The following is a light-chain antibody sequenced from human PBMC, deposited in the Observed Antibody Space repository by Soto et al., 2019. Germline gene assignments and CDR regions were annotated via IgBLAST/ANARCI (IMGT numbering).Light chain of an antibody. V-gene: IGKV1-39*01. Sequence: DIQMTQSPSSLSASVGDRVTITCRASQRLTAYLNWYQQKPGKAPTLLIYGASSLQSGVPSRFSGSGSGTDFTLTISSLQPEDVATYYCQKCDYLPIFGPGTTVDFK. CDR3: QKCDYLPI. J-gene: IGKJ3*01. CDR2: GAS. CDR1: QRLTAY.